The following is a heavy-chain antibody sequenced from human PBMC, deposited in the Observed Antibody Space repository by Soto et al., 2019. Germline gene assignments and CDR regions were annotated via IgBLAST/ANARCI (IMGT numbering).Heavy chain of an antibody. D-gene: IGHD4-4*01. CDR1: GGTFSSYA. J-gene: IGHJ4*02. CDR3: AREPTVTLAYYFDY. Sequence: QVQLVQSGAEVKKSGSSVKVSCKASGGTFSSYAISWVRQAPGQGLEWMGGIIPIFGTANYAQKFQGRVTITADESTSTAYMELSSLRSEDTAVYYCAREPTVTLAYYFDYWGQGTLVTVSS. CDR2: IIPIFGTA. V-gene: IGHV1-69*01.